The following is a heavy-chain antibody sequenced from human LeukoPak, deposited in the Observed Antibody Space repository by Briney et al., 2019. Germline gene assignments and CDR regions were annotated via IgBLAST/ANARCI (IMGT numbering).Heavy chain of an antibody. J-gene: IGHJ4*02. Sequence: GGSLRLSCAASGFTFSNAWMSWVRQAPGKGLEWVGRIKSKTDGGATDYAAPVKGRFTISRDDSKNTLYLQMNSLKTEDTAVYYCTTAGSLGEYGYDILTGYPRSYYFDYWGQGTLVTVSS. CDR2: IKSKTDGGAT. V-gene: IGHV3-15*01. CDR1: GFTFSNAW. CDR3: TTAGSLGEYGYDILTGYPRSYYFDY. D-gene: IGHD3-9*01.